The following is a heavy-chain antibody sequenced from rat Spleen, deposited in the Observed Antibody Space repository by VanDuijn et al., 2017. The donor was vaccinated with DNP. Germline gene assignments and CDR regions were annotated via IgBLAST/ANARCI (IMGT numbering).Heavy chain of an antibody. J-gene: IGHJ2*01. CDR3: ARDGGYSGDYFDY. V-gene: IGHV3-3*01. Sequence: EVQLQESGPGLVKPSQSLSLTCSVTGYSITSSYRWNWIRKFPGNKLEWMGYINSAGSTNYNPSLKSRISITRDTSKNQFFLQVNSVTTEDTATYYCARDGGYSGDYFDYWGQGVMVTVSS. CDR1: GYSITSSYR. D-gene: IGHD1-11*01. CDR2: INSAGST.